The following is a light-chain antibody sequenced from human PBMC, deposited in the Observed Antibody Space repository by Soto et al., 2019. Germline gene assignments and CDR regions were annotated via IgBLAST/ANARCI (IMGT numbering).Light chain of an antibody. J-gene: IGKJ4*01. CDR1: ETISSNY. Sequence: IVLTQSPGTLSLSPGERATLSCRASETISSNYLAWYQQKPGQAPRLLIYGASTRATGIPDRFSGSGSGTDFTVTISRLEPEDSAVYYCHQYGSSPLTFGGGTKVEI. CDR2: GAS. CDR3: HQYGSSPLT. V-gene: IGKV3-20*01.